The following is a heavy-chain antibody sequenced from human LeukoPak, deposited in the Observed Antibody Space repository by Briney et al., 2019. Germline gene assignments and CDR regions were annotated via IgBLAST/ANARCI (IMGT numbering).Heavy chain of an antibody. J-gene: IGHJ4*02. Sequence: GGSLRLSCAASGFTVSSNYMSWVRQAPGKGLVWVSRIKYDASSTSYVDSVKGRFTISRDNAKNTLYLQMNSLRAEDTAVYYCARGATYAYYQDYWGQGTLVTVSS. V-gene: IGHV3-74*01. CDR1: GFTVSSNY. D-gene: IGHD1-26*01. CDR3: ARGATYAYYQDY. CDR2: IKYDASST.